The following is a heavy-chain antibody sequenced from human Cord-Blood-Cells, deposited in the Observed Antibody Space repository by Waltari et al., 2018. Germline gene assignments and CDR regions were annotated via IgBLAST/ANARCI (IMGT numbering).Heavy chain of an antibody. CDR1: GGSFSGYY. V-gene: IGHV4-34*01. CDR3: ARKVSGVTTAKRWFDP. CDR2: SNHTGRT. D-gene: IGHD4-17*01. Sequence: QVQLQQWGAGLLKPSETLSLPCAVYGGSFSGYYWSWIRHPPGEGLEGVGESNHTGRTHYNPSLNGRVTRSVDTAKNQFSRELSSVTAADTAVYYCARKVSGVTTAKRWFDPWGQGTLVTVSS. J-gene: IGHJ5*02.